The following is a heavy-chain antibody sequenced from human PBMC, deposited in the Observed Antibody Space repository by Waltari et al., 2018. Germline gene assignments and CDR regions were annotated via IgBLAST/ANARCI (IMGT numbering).Heavy chain of an antibody. CDR2: IYSGGST. CDR1: GFTVSSHY. D-gene: IGHD3-3*01. V-gene: IGHV3-53*02. Sequence: EVQLVETGGGLIQPGGSLRLSCAASGFTVSSHYMSWVRQAPGKGLEWVSVIYSGGSTYYADSVKGRFTISRDKSKNTLYLQMNSLRAEDTAVYYCARTKYDFWSGNDYWGQGTLVTVSS. J-gene: IGHJ4*02. CDR3: ARTKYDFWSGNDY.